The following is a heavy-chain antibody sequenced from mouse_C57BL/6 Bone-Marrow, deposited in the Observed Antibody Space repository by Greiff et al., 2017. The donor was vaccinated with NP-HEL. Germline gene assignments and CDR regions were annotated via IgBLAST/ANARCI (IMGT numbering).Heavy chain of an antibody. CDR3: ARLLRPFAY. J-gene: IGHJ3*01. Sequence: EVKLQESGPGLVKPSHSLSLTCSVTGYSITSGYYWNWIRQFPGNKLEWMGYISYDGSNNYNPSLKNRISITRDTSKNQFFLKLNSVTTEDTATYYCARLLRPFAYWGQGTLVTVSA. CDR1: GYSITSGYY. D-gene: IGHD1-1*01. CDR2: ISYDGSN. V-gene: IGHV3-6*01.